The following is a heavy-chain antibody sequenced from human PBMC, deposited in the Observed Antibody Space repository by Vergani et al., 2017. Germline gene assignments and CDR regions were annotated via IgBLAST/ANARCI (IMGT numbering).Heavy chain of an antibody. CDR2: IIPILGTA. CDR3: ARDLMYDYVWGSFHYYYMDV. V-gene: IGHV1-69*11. D-gene: IGHD3-16*01. J-gene: IGHJ6*03. Sequence: QVQLVQSGAEVKKPGSSVKVSCKASGGTFSSYAISWVRQAPGQGLAWMGRIIPILGTANYAQKFQGRVTITADESTSTAYMELSSLRSEDTAVYYCARDLMYDYVWGSFHYYYMDVWGKGTTVTVSS. CDR1: GGTFSSYA.